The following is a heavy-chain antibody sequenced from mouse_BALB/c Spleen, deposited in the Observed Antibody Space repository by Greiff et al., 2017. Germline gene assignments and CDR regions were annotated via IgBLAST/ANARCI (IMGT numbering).Heavy chain of an antibody. CDR1: GFTFSDFY. Sequence: DVKLVESGGGLVQPGGSLRLSCATSGFTFSDFYMEWVRQPPGKRLEWIAASRNKANDYTTEYSASVKGRFIVSRDTSQSILYLQMNALRAEDTAIYYCARDAHDFLTGTGAMDYWGQGTSVTVSS. V-gene: IGHV7-1*02. J-gene: IGHJ4*01. D-gene: IGHD4-1*01. CDR3: ARDAHDFLTGTGAMDY. CDR2: SRNKANDYTT.